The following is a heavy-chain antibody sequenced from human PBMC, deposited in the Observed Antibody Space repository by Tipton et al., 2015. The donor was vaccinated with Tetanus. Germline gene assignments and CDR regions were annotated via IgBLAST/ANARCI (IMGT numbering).Heavy chain of an antibody. D-gene: IGHD3-3*01. Sequence: QSGAEVKTPGSSVKVSRETSGGSFSTYITSWVRQAPGQGLEWMGSINPVFGRITYAQKFQGRLRITADRSTNTAHMSLSSLRSEDTAVYYCARVKGGTREYYAIKYWGQGTLVTVS. CDR2: INPVFGRI. CDR3: ARVKGGTREYYAIKY. CDR1: GGSFSTYI. J-gene: IGHJ4*02. V-gene: IGHV1-69*04.